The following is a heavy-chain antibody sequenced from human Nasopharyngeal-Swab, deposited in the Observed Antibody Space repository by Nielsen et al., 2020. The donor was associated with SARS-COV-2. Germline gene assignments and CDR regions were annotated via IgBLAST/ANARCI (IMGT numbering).Heavy chain of an antibody. CDR1: GFTFDDYA. CDR2: ITWNSGNI. D-gene: IGHD3-22*01. CDR3: AKDRTSYDSSGYYFDY. Sequence: GGSLRLSCAASGFTFDDYAMHWVRQPPGQGLEWVSGITWNSGNIVYADSVKGRFTISRDNAKNSLYLQMNSLRAEDTAIYYCAKDRTSYDSSGYYFDYWGLGTLVTVSS. J-gene: IGHJ4*02. V-gene: IGHV3-9*01.